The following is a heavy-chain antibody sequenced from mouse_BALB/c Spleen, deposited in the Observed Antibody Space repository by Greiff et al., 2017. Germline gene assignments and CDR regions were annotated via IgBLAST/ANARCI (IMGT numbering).Heavy chain of an antibody. CDR2: ISYSGST. Sequence: EVKLVESGPGLVKPSQSLSLTCTVTGYSITSDYAWNWIRQFPGNKLEWMGYISYSGSTSYNPSLKSRISITRDTSKNQFFLQLNSVTTEDTATYYCARALDDYRYYFDYWGQGTTLTVSS. V-gene: IGHV3-2*02. CDR3: ARALDDYRYYFDY. CDR1: GYSITSDYA. J-gene: IGHJ2*01. D-gene: IGHD2-4*01.